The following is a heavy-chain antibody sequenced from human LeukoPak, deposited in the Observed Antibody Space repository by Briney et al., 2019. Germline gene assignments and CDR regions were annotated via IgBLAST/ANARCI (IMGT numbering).Heavy chain of an antibody. Sequence: GGSLRLSCVASGFTFSSYSMNWVRQAPGKGLEGVSYIGTSSSTIYYADSVKGRFTISRDNAKNSLYLQMNSLRDEDTAVYYCARHDYGGNSGDYWGQGTLVTVSS. V-gene: IGHV3-48*02. D-gene: IGHD4-23*01. CDR3: ARHDYGGNSGDY. CDR1: GFTFSSYS. J-gene: IGHJ4*02. CDR2: IGTSSSTI.